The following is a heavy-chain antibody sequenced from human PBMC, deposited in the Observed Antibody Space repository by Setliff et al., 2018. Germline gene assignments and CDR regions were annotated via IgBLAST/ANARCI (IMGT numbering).Heavy chain of an antibody. CDR1: AYSFSGYY. V-gene: IGHV1-2*02. CDR3: AKTKGFGDGWFDP. Sequence: SVKVSCKTSAYSFSGYYIHWVRQAPGQGLEWMGWINTNNGGTKYAQTFQGRVTMTRDTSITTAYMELSRLTSDDTAVYYCAKTKGFGDGWFDPWGQGTLVTVSS. D-gene: IGHD3-10*01. CDR2: INTNNGGT. J-gene: IGHJ5*02.